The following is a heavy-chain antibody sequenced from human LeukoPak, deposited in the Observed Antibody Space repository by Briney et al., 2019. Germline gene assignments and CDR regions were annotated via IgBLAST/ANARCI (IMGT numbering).Heavy chain of an antibody. CDR1: GYTFTTYA. V-gene: IGHV7-4-1*02. CDR3: ARDMVGRSYMAGKDPFDY. CDR2: INTNTGNP. J-gene: IGHJ4*02. D-gene: IGHD6-19*01. Sequence: ASVKVSCKASGYTFTTYAMNWVRQAPGQGLEWMGWINTNTGNPTYAQGFTGRFVFSLDTSVSTAYLQISSLKAEDTAVYYCARDMVGRSYMAGKDPFDYWGQGSLVTVSS.